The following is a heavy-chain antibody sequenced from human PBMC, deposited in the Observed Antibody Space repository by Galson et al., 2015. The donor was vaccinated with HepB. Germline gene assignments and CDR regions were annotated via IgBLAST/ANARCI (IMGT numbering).Heavy chain of an antibody. Sequence: SLRLSCAASGFTFSSYAMSWVRQAPGKGLEWVSAISGSGGSTYYADSVKGRFTISRDNSKNTLYLQMNSLRAEDTAVYYCANELVEVVAATHDYWGQGTLVTVSS. D-gene: IGHD2-15*01. CDR3: ANELVEVVAATHDY. V-gene: IGHV3-23*01. J-gene: IGHJ4*02. CDR2: ISGSGGST. CDR1: GFTFSSYA.